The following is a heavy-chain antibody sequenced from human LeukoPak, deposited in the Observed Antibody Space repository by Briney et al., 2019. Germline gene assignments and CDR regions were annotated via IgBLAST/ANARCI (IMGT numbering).Heavy chain of an antibody. D-gene: IGHD2-15*01. Sequence: HPGRSLRLSCAASGFTFSSYGMHWVRQAPGKGLEWVAVIWYDGSNKYYADSVKGRFTISRDNSKNTLYLQMNSLRAEDTAVYYCAKAARVVVAARVDYWGQGTLVTVSS. J-gene: IGHJ4*02. CDR2: IWYDGSNK. CDR3: AKAARVVVAARVDY. V-gene: IGHV3-33*06. CDR1: GFTFSSYG.